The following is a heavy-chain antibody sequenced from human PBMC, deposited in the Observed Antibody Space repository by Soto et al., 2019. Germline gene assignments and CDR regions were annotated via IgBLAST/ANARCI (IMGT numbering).Heavy chain of an antibody. CDR3: ARVGSYCSGGSCYSGFDY. CDR2: IYYSGST. CDR1: GDSISSYY. V-gene: IGHV4-59*01. D-gene: IGHD2-15*01. Sequence: KPSETLSLTCTVSGDSISSYYWSWIRQPPGMGLEWIGYIYYSGSTTYNPSLKSRLTISVDTSKNQFSLKLSSVTAADTAVYHCARVGSYCSGGSCYSGFDYWGQGTLVTVS. J-gene: IGHJ4*02.